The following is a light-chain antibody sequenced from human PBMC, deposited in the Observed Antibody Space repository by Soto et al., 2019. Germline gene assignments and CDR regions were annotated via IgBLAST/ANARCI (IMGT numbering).Light chain of an antibody. J-gene: IGLJ2*01. CDR2: EGS. V-gene: IGLV2-23*01. CDR1: SSDVGSYNL. Sequence: QSALTKPASVSGSPGQSITISCTGTSSDVGSYNLVSWYQQHPGKAPKLMIYEGSKRPSGVSNRFSGSKSGNTASLTISGLQAEDEADYYCCSYAASRVVFGGGTQLTVL. CDR3: CSYAASRVV.